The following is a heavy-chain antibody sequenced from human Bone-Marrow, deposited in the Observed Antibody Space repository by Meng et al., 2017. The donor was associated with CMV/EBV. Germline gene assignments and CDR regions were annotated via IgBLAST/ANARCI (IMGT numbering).Heavy chain of an antibody. CDR2: IYYSGST. J-gene: IGHJ6*02. D-gene: IGHD6-19*01. V-gene: IGHV4-59*12. Sequence: ESLKISCAVYGGSFSGYYWSWIRQPPGKGLEWIGYIYYSGSTNYNPSLKSRVTISVDTSKNQFSLKLSSVTAADTAVYYCARLRAVAGPYYYYYYGMDVWGQGTTVTVSS. CDR3: ARLRAVAGPYYYYYYGMDV. CDR1: GGSFSGYY.